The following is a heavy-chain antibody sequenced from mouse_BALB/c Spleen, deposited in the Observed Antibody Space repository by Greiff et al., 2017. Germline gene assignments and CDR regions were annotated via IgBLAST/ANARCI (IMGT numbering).Heavy chain of an antibody. J-gene: IGHJ1*01. CDR1: GYTFTNYW. V-gene: IGHV1-63*02. Sequence: VMLVESGAELVRPGTSVKISCKASGYTFTNYWLGWVKQRPGHGLEWIGDIYPGGGYTNYNEKFKGKATLTADTSSSTAYMQLSSLTSEDSAVYFCARGRYFDVWGAGTTVTVSS. CDR2: IYPGGGYT. CDR3: ARGRYFDV.